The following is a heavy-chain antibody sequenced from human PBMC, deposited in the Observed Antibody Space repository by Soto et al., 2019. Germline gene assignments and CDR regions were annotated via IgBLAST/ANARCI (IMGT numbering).Heavy chain of an antibody. Sequence: RGYYRVMINQHPGKGLEWIGSIYYSGSTYYNPSLKSRVTISVDTSKNQFSLKLSSVTAADTAVYYCAGYCSGGSCHGGYALDIRGQGTTVTVSS. D-gene: IGHD2-15*01. CDR1: RGYY. CDR3: AGYCSGGSCHGGYALDI. J-gene: IGHJ3*02. V-gene: IGHV4-39*01. CDR2: IYYSGST.